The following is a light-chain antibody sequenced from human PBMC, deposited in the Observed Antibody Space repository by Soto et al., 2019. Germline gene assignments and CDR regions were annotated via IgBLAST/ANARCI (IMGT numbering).Light chain of an antibody. Sequence: QSVLPQPASVSGSPGQWIAISCTGTSSDVGGYNYVSWYQQHPGKAPKLMIHEVSNRPSGISDRFSGSKSGNTASLTISGLQADDEADYYCSSHTSYSTRVFGTGTKVTVL. V-gene: IGLV2-14*01. CDR3: SSHTSYSTRV. J-gene: IGLJ1*01. CDR2: EVS. CDR1: SSDVGGYNY.